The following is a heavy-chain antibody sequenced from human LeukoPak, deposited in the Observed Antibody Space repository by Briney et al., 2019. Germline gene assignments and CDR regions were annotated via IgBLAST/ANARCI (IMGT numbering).Heavy chain of an antibody. V-gene: IGHV3-30-3*01. D-gene: IGHD3-9*01. CDR1: GFTFSSYA. CDR2: ISYDGSNK. Sequence: PGGSLRLSCAASGFTFSSYAMHWVRQAPGKGLEWVAVISYDGSNKYYADSVKGRFTISRDNSKNTLYLQMNSLRAEDTAVYYCARDDILTGYRYFDYWGQGTLVTVSS. J-gene: IGHJ4*02. CDR3: ARDDILTGYRYFDY.